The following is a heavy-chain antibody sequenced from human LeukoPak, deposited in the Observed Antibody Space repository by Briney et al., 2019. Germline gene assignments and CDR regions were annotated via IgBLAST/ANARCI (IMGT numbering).Heavy chain of an antibody. CDR2: IYYSGST. D-gene: IGHD1-7*01. CDR1: GGSISSYY. Sequence: SETLSLTCTASGGSISSYYWSWIRQPPGKGLEWIGYIYYSGSTNYNPSLKSRVTISVDTSKNQFSLELSSVTAADTAVYYCARDNWNYGSSMDVWGQGTTVTVSS. V-gene: IGHV4-59*01. CDR3: ARDNWNYGSSMDV. J-gene: IGHJ6*02.